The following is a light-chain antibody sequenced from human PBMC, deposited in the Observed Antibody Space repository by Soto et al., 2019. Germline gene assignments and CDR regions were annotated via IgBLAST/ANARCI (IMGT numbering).Light chain of an antibody. Sequence: LTQPRSVSGSPGQSVTISCTGTSSDVGSYKDVSWYQHHPGKVPKLMIYDVSERPSGVPDRFSGSKSGNTASLTISGLQAEDEANYYCCAYADTFYVFGTGTKSPS. CDR3: CAYADTFYV. CDR1: SSDVGSYKD. J-gene: IGLJ1*01. CDR2: DVS. V-gene: IGLV2-11*01.